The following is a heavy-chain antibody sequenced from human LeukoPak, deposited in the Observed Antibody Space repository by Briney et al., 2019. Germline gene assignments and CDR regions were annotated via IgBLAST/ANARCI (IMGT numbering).Heavy chain of an antibody. CDR2: IYYSGST. D-gene: IGHD1-1*01. Sequence: SETLSLTCTVSGGSISSYYWSWIRQPPGKGLEWIGYIYYSGSTNYNPSLKSRVTISVDTSKNQFSLKLSSVTAADTAVYYCAREGTRDANWFDPWGRGTLVTVSS. CDR1: GGSISSYY. J-gene: IGHJ5*02. CDR3: AREGTRDANWFDP. V-gene: IGHV4-59*01.